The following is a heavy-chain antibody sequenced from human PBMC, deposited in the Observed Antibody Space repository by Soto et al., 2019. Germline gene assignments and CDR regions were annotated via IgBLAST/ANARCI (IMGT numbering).Heavy chain of an antibody. J-gene: IGHJ4*02. CDR3: ARGNLGNHFDH. D-gene: IGHD1-1*01. V-gene: IGHV3-74*01. CDR1: GFTFSSGW. CDR2: INSSRTIT. Sequence: PGGSLRLSCAASGFTFSSGWIHWFRQAPGEGLVWVARINSSRTITTYAESVTGRFTITRDNAENTLFMQMNSLSAEDTAVYYCARGNLGNHFDHWGQGTLVTVSS.